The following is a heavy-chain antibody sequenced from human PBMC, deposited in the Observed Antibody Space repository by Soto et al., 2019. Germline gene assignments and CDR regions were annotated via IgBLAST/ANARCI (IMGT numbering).Heavy chain of an antibody. D-gene: IGHD2-8*01. CDR2: INHSGST. CDR3: ARAGVGYCTNGVCYRVYYYGMDV. Sequence: PSETLSLTCAVYGGSFSGYYWSWIRQPPGKGLEWIGEINHSGSTNYNPSLKSRVTISVDTSKNQFSLKLSSVTAADTAVYYCARAGVGYCTNGVCYRVYYYGMDVWGQGTTVTVS. CDR1: GGSFSGYY. J-gene: IGHJ6*02. V-gene: IGHV4-34*01.